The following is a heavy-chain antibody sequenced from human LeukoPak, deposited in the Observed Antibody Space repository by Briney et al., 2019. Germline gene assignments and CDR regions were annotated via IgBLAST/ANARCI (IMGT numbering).Heavy chain of an antibody. J-gene: IGHJ4*02. CDR3: ARGFGYSSSWYDY. CDR1: GGTFSSYA. V-gene: IGHV1-69*05. Sequence: ASVKVSCKASGGTFSSYAISWVRQAPGQGLGWMGGIIPIFGTANYAQKFQGRVTITTDESTSTAYMELSSLRSEDTAVYYCARGFGYSSSWYDYWGQGTLVTVSS. D-gene: IGHD6-13*01. CDR2: IIPIFGTA.